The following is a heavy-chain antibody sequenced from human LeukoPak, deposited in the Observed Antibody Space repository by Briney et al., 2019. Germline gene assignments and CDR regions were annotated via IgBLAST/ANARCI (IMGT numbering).Heavy chain of an antibody. CDR1: AYSISTGYY. CDR2: LHHTGSA. V-gene: IGHV4-38-2*01. CDR3: ARMGTDFWSGPYF. J-gene: IGHJ4*02. D-gene: IGHD3-3*01. Sequence: PSETPSHTCAVPAYSISTGYYWGWIRQLPGKGLEWITNLHHTGSANSYPSLKSRVTVSVDTSKNQFSLKLSSVTDADTAVYYCARMGTDFWSGPYFWGQGTLVTVSS.